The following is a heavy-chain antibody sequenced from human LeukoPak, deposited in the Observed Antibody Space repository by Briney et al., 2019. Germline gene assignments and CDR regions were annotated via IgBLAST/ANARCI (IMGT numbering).Heavy chain of an antibody. D-gene: IGHD3-10*02. Sequence: GGSLRLSCAASGFTFSSYSMNWVRQAPGKGLEWVSSISSSSTYIYYADSVKGRFTISRDNAKNSLYLQMNSLRAEDTAVYYCAELGITMIGGVWGKGTTVTISS. CDR3: AELGITMIGGV. CDR1: GFTFSSYS. CDR2: ISSSSTYI. V-gene: IGHV3-21*01. J-gene: IGHJ6*04.